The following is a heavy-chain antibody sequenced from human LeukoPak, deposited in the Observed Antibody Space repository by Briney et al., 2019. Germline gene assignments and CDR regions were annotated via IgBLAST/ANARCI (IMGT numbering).Heavy chain of an antibody. CDR2: IYYSGST. V-gene: IGHV4-59*01. J-gene: IGHJ4*02. Sequence: SETLSLTCTVSGGSISSYYWSWIRQPPGKGLEWIGYIYYSGSTNYNPSLKSRVTISVDTSKNQFSLKLSSVTAADTAVYYCARVKRWDPRFVDYWGQGTLVTVSS. CDR3: ARVKRWDPRFVDY. D-gene: IGHD3-10*01. CDR1: GGSISSYY.